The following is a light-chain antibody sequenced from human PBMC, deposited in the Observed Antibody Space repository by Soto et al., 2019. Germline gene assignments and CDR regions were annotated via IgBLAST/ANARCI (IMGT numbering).Light chain of an antibody. V-gene: IGKV1-39*01. CDR1: QSISTY. J-gene: IGKJ5*01. Sequence: DIQMTQSPSSLSSSVGDRVTITCRASQSISTYLNWYQQKPGKAPNLLIYTASTLQTGVPSRFSGSGSGTDFTLTISSLQPEDFATYLCQQSYSRPRTFGQGTRLEI. CDR3: QQSYSRPRT. CDR2: TAS.